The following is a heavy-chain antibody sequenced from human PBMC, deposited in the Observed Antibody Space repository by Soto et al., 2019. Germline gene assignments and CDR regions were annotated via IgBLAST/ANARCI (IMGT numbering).Heavy chain of an antibody. CDR2: IYYTGST. CDR1: GGSISSYY. J-gene: IGHJ4*02. V-gene: IGHV4-59*01. CDR3: ARGKIPYRSDY. D-gene: IGHD2-21*01. Sequence: NPSETLSLTCTVSGGSISSYYWSWIRQPPGKGLEWIGYIYYTGSTNYNPSLKSRVTISVDTSKNQFSLKLSSVTAADTAVYYCARGKIPYRSDYWGQGTLVTVSS.